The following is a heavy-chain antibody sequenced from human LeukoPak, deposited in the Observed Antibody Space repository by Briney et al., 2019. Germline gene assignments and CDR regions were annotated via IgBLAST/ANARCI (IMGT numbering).Heavy chain of an antibody. CDR1: GFTFTNYL. CDR3: ARDRESNWFPYLDS. CDR2: IKEDGRAK. D-gene: IGHD6-13*01. Sequence: GGSLRLSCAASGFTFTNYLMSWVRQAPGKGLEWVANIKEDGRAKYYVDSVRGRFTISRDNAKNSLYLQMDSLRAEDTAVYYCARDRESNWFPYLDSWGQGTLVTVS. J-gene: IGHJ4*02. V-gene: IGHV3-7*01.